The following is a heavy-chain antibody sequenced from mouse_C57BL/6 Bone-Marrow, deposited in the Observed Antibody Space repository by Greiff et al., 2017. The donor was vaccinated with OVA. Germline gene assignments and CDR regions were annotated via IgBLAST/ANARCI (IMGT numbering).Heavy chain of an antibody. V-gene: IGHV1-15*01. Sequence: VKLLESGAELVRPGASVTLSCKASGYTFTDYEMHWVKQTPVHGLEWIGAIDPETGGTAYNQKFKGKAILTADKSSSTAYMELRSLTSEDSAVYYCTSLLVDYWGQGTTLTVSS. CDR3: TSLLVDY. J-gene: IGHJ2*01. CDR1: GYTFTDYE. CDR2: IDPETGGT. D-gene: IGHD2-1*01.